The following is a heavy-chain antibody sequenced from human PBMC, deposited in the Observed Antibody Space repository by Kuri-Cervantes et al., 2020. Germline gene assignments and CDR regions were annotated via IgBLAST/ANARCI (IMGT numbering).Heavy chain of an antibody. CDR1: GFTFSSYA. J-gene: IGHJ5*02. CDR2: ISYDGSNR. CDR3: ARDIVVVVAATVAHWFDP. V-gene: IGHV3-30-3*01. Sequence: GGSRRLSCAASGFTFSSYAMHWFRQAPGKGLEWVAVISYDGSNRYYAVSVTSRFTISRDNSKNTLYLQMNSLRAEDTAVYYCARDIVVVVAATVAHWFDPWGQGTLVTVSS. D-gene: IGHD2-15*01.